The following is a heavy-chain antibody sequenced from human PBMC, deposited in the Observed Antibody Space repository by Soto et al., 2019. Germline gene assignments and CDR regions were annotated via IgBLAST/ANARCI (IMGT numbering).Heavy chain of an antibody. CDR2: ISYDGSNK. Sequence: QVPLVESGGGVVQPGRSLRLSCAASGFTFSSYGMHWVRQAPGKGLEWVAVISYDGSNKYYADSVKGRFTISRDNSKNTLYLQMNSLRAEDTAVYYCAKQDNWNYVNDYWGQGTLVTVSS. J-gene: IGHJ4*02. CDR1: GFTFSSYG. V-gene: IGHV3-30*18. CDR3: AKQDNWNYVNDY. D-gene: IGHD1-7*01.